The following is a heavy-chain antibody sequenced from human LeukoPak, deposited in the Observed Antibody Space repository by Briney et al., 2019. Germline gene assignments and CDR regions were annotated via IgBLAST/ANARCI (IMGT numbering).Heavy chain of an antibody. CDR1: GFTFTTYG. Sequence: ASVKVSCKASGFTFTTYGISWVRQAPGQGLEWMGWISTYNGNTNTDYAQKLQGRVTMTTDTSTSTAYMELRSLRSDDTAVYYCARVRWLRFVDYWGQGTLVTVSS. J-gene: IGHJ4*02. D-gene: IGHD5-12*01. CDR2: ISTYNGNT. V-gene: IGHV1-18*01. CDR3: ARVRWLRFVDY.